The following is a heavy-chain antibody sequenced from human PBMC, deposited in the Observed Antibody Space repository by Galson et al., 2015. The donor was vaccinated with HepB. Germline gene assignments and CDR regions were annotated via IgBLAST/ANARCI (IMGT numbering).Heavy chain of an antibody. Sequence: SLRLSCAASGFSFSVSGLHWVRQAPGKGLEWVAAISNDGRNTDFADSVKGRFAITRDNSKNTFYLQMNSLRPEDTAVYFCAKGAYSNILMSGGWFDPLGQGTVVTVSS. J-gene: IGHJ5*02. CDR2: ISNDGRNT. V-gene: IGHV3-30*18. D-gene: IGHD3-10*02. CDR1: GFSFSVSG. CDR3: AKGAYSNILMSGGWFDP.